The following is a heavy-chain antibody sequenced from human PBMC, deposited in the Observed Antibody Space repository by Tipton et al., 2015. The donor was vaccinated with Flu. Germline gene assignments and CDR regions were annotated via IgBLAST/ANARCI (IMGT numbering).Heavy chain of an antibody. Sequence: SLRLSCAPSGFTFSTHWFHWVRQAPGKGLVWVSRIDTDGSRTNYADAVKGRLTISRDNAKNTVYLQMDSLRAEDTAVYFCVRGAHAWNGYDYWGQGTLVIVSS. J-gene: IGHJ4*02. CDR1: GFTFSTHW. CDR3: VRGAHAWNGYDY. CDR2: IDTDGSRT. V-gene: IGHV3-74*01. D-gene: IGHD1-1*01.